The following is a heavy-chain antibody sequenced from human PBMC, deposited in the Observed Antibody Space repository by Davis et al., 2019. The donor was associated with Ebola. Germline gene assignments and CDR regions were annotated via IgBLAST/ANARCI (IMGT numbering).Heavy chain of an antibody. V-gene: IGHV4-59*01. Sequence: GSLRLSCTVSGGSISGYYWSWIRQSPGKGLEWIGHIYYSGGTNYNPSLKSRVTIAVDTSKNQLSLKLRSVTAADTAVYYCARDAVVSRGELDFWGQGTLVTVSS. CDR1: GGSISGYY. CDR2: IYYSGGT. CDR3: ARDAVVSRGELDF. D-gene: IGHD3-10*01. J-gene: IGHJ4*02.